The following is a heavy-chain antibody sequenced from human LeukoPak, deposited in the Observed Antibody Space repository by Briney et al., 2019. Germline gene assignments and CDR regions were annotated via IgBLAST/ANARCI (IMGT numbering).Heavy chain of an antibody. CDR1: AFTFTSYY. CDR2: INPSGGST. J-gene: IGHJ2*01. D-gene: IGHD1-26*01. Sequence: ASVKVSCKASAFTFTSYYMHWVRQAPGQGLEWMGIINPSGGSTSYPQKFQGRVTMTRDTSTSTVYMELSSLRSEDTAVYYCAKGEPYSGSYRTPGFDLWGRGTLVTVSS. CDR3: AKGEPYSGSYRTPGFDL. V-gene: IGHV1-46*01.